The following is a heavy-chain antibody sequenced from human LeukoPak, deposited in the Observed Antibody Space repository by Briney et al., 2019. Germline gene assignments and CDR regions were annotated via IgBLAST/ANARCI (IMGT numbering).Heavy chain of an antibody. J-gene: IGHJ4*02. CDR1: VYTFTDYY. CDR3: ARPFIETPSLGALDY. D-gene: IGHD4-23*01. Sequence: ASVNVSCTASVYTFTDYYMHWVRQAPGQGLEWMGWINPNRGGTNYAHNFQGRVTITSDTTISTAYMELSRLRSDDTAVYYCARPFIETPSLGALDYWGQGTLVTVSS. V-gene: IGHV1-2*07. CDR2: INPNRGGT.